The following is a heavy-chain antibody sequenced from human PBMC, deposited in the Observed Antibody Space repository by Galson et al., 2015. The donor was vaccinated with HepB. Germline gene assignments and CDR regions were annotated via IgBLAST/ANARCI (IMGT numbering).Heavy chain of an antibody. CDR3: ARGGRGGPTDY. CDR2: ISGYNGNT. CDR1: GYTFTNYG. D-gene: IGHD2-15*01. V-gene: IGHV1-18*04. Sequence: SVKVSCKASGYTFTNYGITWVRQAPGQGLEWVGWISGYNGNTNYAQKLQGRVTMTIDTSTSTAYMELRSLRSDDTAVYYCARGGRGGPTDYWGQGSLVTVS. J-gene: IGHJ4*02.